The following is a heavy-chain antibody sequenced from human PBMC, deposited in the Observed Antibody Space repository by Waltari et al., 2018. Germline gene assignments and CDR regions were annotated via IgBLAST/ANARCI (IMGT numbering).Heavy chain of an antibody. CDR3: ARIESGYYDAFDI. J-gene: IGHJ3*02. CDR2: IYYSGIT. V-gene: IGHV4-39*07. CDR1: GGPISSSSPY. Sequence: QLQLQESGPGLVKPSETLSLTCTFSGGPISSSSPYWGWIRQPPGKGLEWIGRIYYSGITYYNPSLKSRVTISVDTSKNQFSLTLSSVTAADTAVYYCARIESGYYDAFDIWGQGTQVTVSS. D-gene: IGHD3-3*01.